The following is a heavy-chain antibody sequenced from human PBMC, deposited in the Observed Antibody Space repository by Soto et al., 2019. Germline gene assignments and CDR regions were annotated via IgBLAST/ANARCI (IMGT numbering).Heavy chain of an antibody. Sequence: GGSLRLSCAASGFTFRSVGMHWVRQAPGKRLEWVTLISYDGSDEYYADSVNGRFTVSRDNSKNTLYLQMNRLQVEDTAIYYCAKPLEFTPSDGMDVWGQGTTVTVSS. V-gene: IGHV3-30*18. CDR3: AKPLEFTPSDGMDV. CDR2: ISYDGSDE. CDR1: GFTFRSVG. J-gene: IGHJ6*02.